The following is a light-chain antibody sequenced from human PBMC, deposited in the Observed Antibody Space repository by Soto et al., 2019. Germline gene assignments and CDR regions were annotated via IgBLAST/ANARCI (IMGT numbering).Light chain of an antibody. Sequence: QSVLAQPPSVSGAPGQRVTISCTGSSSNIGAGFDVHWYQQLPGTAPKVLIYSNDQRPSGVPDRFSASKSGTSASLAINGLQSADEAVYYCAAWDDSLAWVFGGGTQLTVL. J-gene: IGLJ3*02. CDR2: SND. CDR3: AAWDDSLAWV. V-gene: IGLV1-40*01. CDR1: SSNIGAGFD.